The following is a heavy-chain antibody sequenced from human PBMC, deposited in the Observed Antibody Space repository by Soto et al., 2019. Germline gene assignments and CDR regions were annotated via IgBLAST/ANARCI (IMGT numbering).Heavy chain of an antibody. CDR1: GFTFSYYA. Sequence: RRLSCAASGFTFSYYAMHWVRQAPGKGLEWVALISYSGNNKYYADSVKGRFTISRDNSENTLYLQMNSLGAEDTAIYYCARTPETSGYYYYFDYWGQGTLVTVSS. V-gene: IGHV3-30-3*01. D-gene: IGHD3-22*01. CDR3: ARTPETSGYYYYFDY. J-gene: IGHJ4*02. CDR2: ISYSGNNK.